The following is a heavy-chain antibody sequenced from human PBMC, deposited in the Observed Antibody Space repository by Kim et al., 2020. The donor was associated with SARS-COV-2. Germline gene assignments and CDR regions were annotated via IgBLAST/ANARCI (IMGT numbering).Heavy chain of an antibody. CDR3: ARGLLSPHYNWNVRAFDI. Sequence: ASVKVSCKTSGYTFTAHYIHWVRQAPGQGLEWMGWINPNSGSTKYSQKFQGRVTMTRDTSINSAYMELSGLRSDDTAVYYCARGLLSPHYNWNVRAFDIWGQGTMVTVSS. CDR1: GYTFTAHY. D-gene: IGHD1-1*01. J-gene: IGHJ3*02. V-gene: IGHV1-2*02. CDR2: INPNSGST.